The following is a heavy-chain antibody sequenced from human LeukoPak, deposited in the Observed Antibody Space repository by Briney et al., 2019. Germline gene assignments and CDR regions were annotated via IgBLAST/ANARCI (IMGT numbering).Heavy chain of an antibody. CDR1: GFTFSNYG. V-gene: IGHV3-30*02. CDR3: AEESVAGSSDY. D-gene: IGHD6-19*01. Sequence: PGGSLRLSCAASGFTFSNYGMHWVRQAPGKGLEWVVVIWFDGSNKYYADSVKGRFTISRDNSRNTLYLQMNSLRPEDTAVYYCAEESVAGSSDYWGQGTLVTVSS. CDR2: IWFDGSNK. J-gene: IGHJ4*02.